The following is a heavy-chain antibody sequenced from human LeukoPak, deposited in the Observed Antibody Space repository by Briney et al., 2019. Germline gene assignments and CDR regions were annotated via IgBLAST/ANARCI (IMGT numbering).Heavy chain of an antibody. CDR2: ISYDGSNK. Sequence: GGSLRLSCAASGFTFSSYAMHWVRQAPGKGLEWVAVISYDGSNKYYADSVKGRFTISRDNSKNTLYLQMNSLRAEDTAVHYCAREQHWGPAVPGYFDYWGQGTLVTVSS. CDR1: GFTFSSYA. V-gene: IGHV3-30-3*01. CDR3: AREQHWGPAVPGYFDY. D-gene: IGHD2-2*01. J-gene: IGHJ4*02.